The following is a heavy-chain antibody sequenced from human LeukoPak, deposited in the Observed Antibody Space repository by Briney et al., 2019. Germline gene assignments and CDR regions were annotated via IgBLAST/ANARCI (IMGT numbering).Heavy chain of an antibody. Sequence: SETLSLTCTVSGGSISSYYWSWIRQPPGKGLEWIGYIYYSGSTNYNPSLKSRVTISVDTSKNQFSLKLSPVTAADTAVYYCARDTNDAFDIWGQGTMVTVSS. D-gene: IGHD1-1*01. CDR3: ARDTNDAFDI. V-gene: IGHV4-59*01. CDR1: GGSISSYY. J-gene: IGHJ3*02. CDR2: IYYSGST.